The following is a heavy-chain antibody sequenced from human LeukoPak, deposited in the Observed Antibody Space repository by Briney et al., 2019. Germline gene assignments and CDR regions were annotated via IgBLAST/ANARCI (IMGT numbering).Heavy chain of an antibody. J-gene: IGHJ3*02. CDR1: GGSVSSGSYY. V-gene: IGHV4-61*01. Sequence: SETLSLTCTVSGGSVSSGSYYWSWIRQPPGKGLEWIGYIYYSGSTNYNPSLKSRVTISVDTPKNQFSLKLSSVTAADTAVYYCATDVDSNDAFDIWGQGTMVTVSS. D-gene: IGHD2-15*01. CDR3: ATDVDSNDAFDI. CDR2: IYYSGST.